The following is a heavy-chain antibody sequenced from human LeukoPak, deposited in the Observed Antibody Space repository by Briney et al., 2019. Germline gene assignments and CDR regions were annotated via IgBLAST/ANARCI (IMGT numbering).Heavy chain of an antibody. J-gene: IGHJ5*02. CDR3: AIVAYQLLGVRNWFDP. D-gene: IGHD2-2*01. Sequence: GGSLRLSCAASGFTFSDYYMSWIRQAPGKGLEWVSYISSSGSTIYYADSVKGRFTVSGDNAKNSLYLQMNSLRAEDTAVYYCAIVAYQLLGVRNWFDPWGQGTLVTVSS. V-gene: IGHV3-11*01. CDR1: GFTFSDYY. CDR2: ISSSGSTI.